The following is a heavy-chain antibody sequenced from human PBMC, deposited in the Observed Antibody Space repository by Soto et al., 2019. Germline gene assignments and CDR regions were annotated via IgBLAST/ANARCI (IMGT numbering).Heavy chain of an antibody. CDR3: AGGAYSSSWYWFDP. Sequence: SSETLSLTCTVSGGSISSGDYYWSRIRQPPGKGLEWIGYIYYSGSTYYNPSLKSRVTISVDTSENQFSLKLSSVTAADTAVYYCAGGAYSSSWYWFDPWGQGTLVTVSS. CDR1: GGSISSGDYY. D-gene: IGHD6-13*01. V-gene: IGHV4-30-4*01. J-gene: IGHJ5*02. CDR2: IYYSGST.